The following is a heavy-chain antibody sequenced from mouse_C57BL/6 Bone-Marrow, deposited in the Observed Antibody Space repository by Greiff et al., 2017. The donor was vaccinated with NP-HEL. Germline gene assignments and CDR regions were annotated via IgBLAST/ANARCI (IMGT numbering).Heavy chain of an antibody. V-gene: IGHV3-1*01. CDR3: ARERYYGSSAWFAY. J-gene: IGHJ3*01. Sequence: EVKVVESGPGMVKPSQSLSLTCTVTGYSITSGYDWHWIRHFPGNKLEWMGYISYSGSTNYNPSLKSRISITHDTSKNHFFLKLNSVTTEDTATYYCARERYYGSSAWFAYWGQGTLVTVSA. CDR2: ISYSGST. CDR1: GYSITSGYD. D-gene: IGHD1-1*01.